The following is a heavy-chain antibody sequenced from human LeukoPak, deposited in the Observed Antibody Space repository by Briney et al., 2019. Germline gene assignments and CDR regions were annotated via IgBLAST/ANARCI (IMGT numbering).Heavy chain of an antibody. CDR1: GDSISTNIYY. CDR2: SFNGGNT. D-gene: IGHD3-3*01. J-gene: IGHJ6*03. Sequence: SETLSLTCIVSGDSISTNIYYWGWIRQPPGKGLEWIGTSFNGGNTYYNPSLKSRVTIPIDASKNQFSLTLTSVTAEDTAVYYCATTSGYINYYYYYVDVWGPGTTVTVSS. CDR3: ATTSGYINYYYYYVDV. V-gene: IGHV4-39*01.